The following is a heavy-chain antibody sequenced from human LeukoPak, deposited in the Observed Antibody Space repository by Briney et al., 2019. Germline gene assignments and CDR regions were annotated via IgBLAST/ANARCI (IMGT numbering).Heavy chain of an antibody. J-gene: IGHJ3*02. Sequence: SETLSLTCAVYGGSFSGYYWSWIRQPPGNGLEWIGEINHSGSTNYNPSLKSRVTISVDTSKNQFSLKLSSVTAADTAVYYCARFTRKAFDIWGQGTMVTVSS. D-gene: IGHD2-15*01. V-gene: IGHV4-34*01. CDR1: GGSFSGYY. CDR2: INHSGST. CDR3: ARFTRKAFDI.